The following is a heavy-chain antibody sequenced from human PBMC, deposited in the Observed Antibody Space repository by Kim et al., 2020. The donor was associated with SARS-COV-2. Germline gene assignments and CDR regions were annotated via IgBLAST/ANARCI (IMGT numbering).Heavy chain of an antibody. D-gene: IGHD2-8*01. J-gene: IGHJ6*02. CDR2: IKRDGSST. CDR3: ARGENYGVRQDYYYGMDV. Sequence: GGSLRLSCAASGFTFNNYWMHWVRQVPGKGLVWVSRIKRDGSSTTYADSVKGRFTISRDNVKNTLYLQMNSLRAEDTAVYYCARGENYGVRQDYYYGMDVWGQGTTVTVSS. V-gene: IGHV3-74*01. CDR1: GFTFNNYW.